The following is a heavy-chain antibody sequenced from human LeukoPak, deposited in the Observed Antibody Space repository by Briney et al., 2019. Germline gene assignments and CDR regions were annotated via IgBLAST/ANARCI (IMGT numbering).Heavy chain of an antibody. J-gene: IGHJ4*02. CDR2: ISSSSSTI. CDR3: EGERQGSSWYDGKEPFDY. V-gene: IGHV3-48*01. D-gene: IGHD6-13*01. Sequence: GGSLRLSCAASGFTFSIYSMNWVRQAPGKGLEWVSYISSSSSTIYYADSVKGRFTISRDNAKNSLYLQMNRLRAEDTAVYYCEGERQGSSWYDGKEPFDYWGQGTLVTVSS. CDR1: GFTFSIYS.